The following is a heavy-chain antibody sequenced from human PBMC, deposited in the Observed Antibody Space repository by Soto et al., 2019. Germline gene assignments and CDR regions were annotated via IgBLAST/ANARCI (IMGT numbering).Heavy chain of an antibody. Sequence: QVQLVQSGAEVKKPGSSVKVSCKASGGTFSSYAISWVRQAPGQGLEWMGGIIPIFGTANYAQKFQGRVTITADESTSTAYMELSSLRSEDTAVYYCARDLRGGLGTVRIGGSGWYGPNYYYYYGMDVWGQGTTVTVSS. CDR3: ARDLRGGLGTVRIGGSGWYGPNYYYYYGMDV. D-gene: IGHD6-19*01. CDR1: GGTFSSYA. CDR2: IIPIFGTA. V-gene: IGHV1-69*01. J-gene: IGHJ6*02.